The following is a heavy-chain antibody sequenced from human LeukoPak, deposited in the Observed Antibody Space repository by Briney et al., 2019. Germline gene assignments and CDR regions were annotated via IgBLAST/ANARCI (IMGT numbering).Heavy chain of an antibody. V-gene: IGHV3-33*01. D-gene: IGHD6-13*01. J-gene: IGHJ4*02. CDR2: IWHDGSNQ. CDR1: GFTFSTYG. CDR3: ARNIAAGTTTISGY. Sequence: PGGSLRLSCAASGFTFSTYGMHWVRQAPGKGPEWVAVIWHDGSNQYYADSVKGRFTISRDNSKNTLYLQMNSLRAEDTALYYCARNIAAGTTTISGYWGQGTLVTVSS.